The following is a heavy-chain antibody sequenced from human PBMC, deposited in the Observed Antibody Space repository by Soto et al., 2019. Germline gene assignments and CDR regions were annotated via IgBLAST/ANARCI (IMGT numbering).Heavy chain of an antibody. D-gene: IGHD3-3*01. CDR1: GGSISSYY. Sequence: SETLSLTCTVSGGSISSYYWSWIRQPPGKGLEWIGYIYYSGSTNYNPSLKSRVTISVDTSKNQFSLKLSSVTAADTAVYYCARTYYDFWSGYSSPDYYYMDVWGKGTTVTVSS. J-gene: IGHJ6*03. CDR3: ARTYYDFWSGYSSPDYYYMDV. V-gene: IGHV4-59*08. CDR2: IYYSGST.